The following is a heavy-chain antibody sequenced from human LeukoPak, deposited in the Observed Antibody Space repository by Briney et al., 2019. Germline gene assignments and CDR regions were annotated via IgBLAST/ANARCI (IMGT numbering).Heavy chain of an antibody. CDR1: GFTFSSYS. CDR3: ARVDGSLFAYFDY. J-gene: IGHJ4*02. CDR2: ISSSSSYI. V-gene: IGHV3-21*01. Sequence: EGSLRLSCAASGFTFSSYSMNWVRQAPGKGLEWVSSISSSSSYIYYADSVKGRFTISRDNAKNSLYLQMNSLRAEDTAVYYRARVDGSLFAYFDYWGQGTLVTVSS. D-gene: IGHD2-15*01.